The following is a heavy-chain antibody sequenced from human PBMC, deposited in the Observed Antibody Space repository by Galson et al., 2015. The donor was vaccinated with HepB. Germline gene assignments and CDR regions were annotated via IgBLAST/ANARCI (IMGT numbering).Heavy chain of an antibody. Sequence: SLRLSCAASGFTFSSYVMHWVRQAPGKGLEWVALISYDANRKYYADSVKGRFTISRDNSKNTLYLQGNSLRPEDKAVYYCAKIHESTAFGFEYLCQGTLVTVSS. V-gene: IGHV3-30*18. CDR2: ISYDANRK. CDR1: GFTFSSYV. D-gene: IGHD2/OR15-2a*01. CDR3: AKIHESTAFGFEY. J-gene: IGHJ4*02.